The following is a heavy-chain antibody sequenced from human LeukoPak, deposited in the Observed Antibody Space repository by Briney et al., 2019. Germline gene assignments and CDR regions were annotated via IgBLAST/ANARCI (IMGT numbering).Heavy chain of an antibody. CDR3: ARSYFDALDI. CDR2: INTKTGAT. Sequence: ASVKVSCKPFGYKFTDNWIHWVRQAPGQGLEWMGWINTKTGATNIAQKFQGRVTMTRDTSISTAYMELSRLRSDDTAVYYCARSYFDALDIWGQGTMVTVSS. V-gene: IGHV1-2*02. J-gene: IGHJ3*02. CDR1: GYKFTDNW. D-gene: IGHD1-26*01.